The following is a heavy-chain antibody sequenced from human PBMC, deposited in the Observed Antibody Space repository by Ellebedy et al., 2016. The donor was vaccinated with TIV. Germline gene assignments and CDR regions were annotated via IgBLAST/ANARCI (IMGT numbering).Heavy chain of an antibody. CDR1: GFTFRSYA. D-gene: IGHD4-17*01. CDR2: MSGTSSYV. Sequence: GGSLRLSCAASGFTFRSYAMSWVRQAPGKGLEWVSSMSGTSSYVHYADSVEGRFTISRDNAKNSLYLHMSSLRVEDTAVYYCARVHGDYRIDYWGPGTLVTVSS. V-gene: IGHV3-21*06. CDR3: ARVHGDYRIDY. J-gene: IGHJ4*02.